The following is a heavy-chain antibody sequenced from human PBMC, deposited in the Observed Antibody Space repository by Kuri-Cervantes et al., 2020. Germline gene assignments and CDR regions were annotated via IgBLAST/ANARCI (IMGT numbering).Heavy chain of an antibody. J-gene: IGHJ6*02. CDR2: IYSGGST. D-gene: IGHD3-3*01. CDR3: ARDRPRRITIFGVVSPLGYYYGMDV. Sequence: GGSLRLSCAASGFTVSSNYMSWVRQAPGKGLEWVSVIYSGGSTYYADSVKGRFTISRDNSKNTLYLQMNSLRAEDTTVYYCARDRPRRITIFGVVSPLGYYYGMDVWGQGTTVTVSS. V-gene: IGHV3-66*02. CDR1: GFTVSSNY.